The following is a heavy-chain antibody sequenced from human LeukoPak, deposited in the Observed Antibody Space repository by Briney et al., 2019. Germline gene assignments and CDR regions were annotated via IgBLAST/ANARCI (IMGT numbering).Heavy chain of an antibody. V-gene: IGHV1-18*01. D-gene: IGHD3-3*01. CDR2: ISTTNGDT. J-gene: IGHJ3*01. CDR3: ARDTVRFAPSHPQRAAFDV. CDR1: GYTFTNFG. Sequence: ASVSVSCKASGYTFTNFGISWVRQAPGQGLEYMGWISTTNGDTNYALKVQGRVTMTTDASTTTATMELRSLRSDDSGVYYCARDTVRFAPSHPQRAAFDVWGQGTMVTVSS.